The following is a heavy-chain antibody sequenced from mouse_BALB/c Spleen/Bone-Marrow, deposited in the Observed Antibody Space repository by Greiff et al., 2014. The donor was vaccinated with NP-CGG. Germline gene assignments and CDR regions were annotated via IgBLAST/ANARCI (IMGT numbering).Heavy chain of an antibody. CDR2: IRNKANGYTT. V-gene: IGHV7-3*02. CDR3: ARDGSSFYWFFDF. CDR1: GFIFTDYY. D-gene: IGHD1-1*01. J-gene: IGHJ1*01. Sequence: EVKVEESGGGLVQPGGSLRLSCATSGFIFTDYYMSWVRQPPGKALEWLAFIRNKANGYTTEYSASVKGRFTISRDNSKSILYLQMNTLRAEDSASYYCARDGSSFYWFFDFWGAGTTVTVSS.